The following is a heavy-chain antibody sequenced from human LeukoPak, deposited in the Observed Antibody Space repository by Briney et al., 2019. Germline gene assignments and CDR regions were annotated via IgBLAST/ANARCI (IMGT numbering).Heavy chain of an antibody. V-gene: IGHV3-74*01. J-gene: IGHJ5*02. CDR2: IDYDGSTT. Sequence: GGSLRLSCAASGFSLSTFWMHWVRHAPGKGLVWVSRIDYDGSTTTYADSVKGRFTISRDNAKNTLYLQMNSLRAEDTAVYYCTHLGWFDPWGQGTLVTVSS. CDR3: THLGWFDP. CDR1: GFSLSTFW.